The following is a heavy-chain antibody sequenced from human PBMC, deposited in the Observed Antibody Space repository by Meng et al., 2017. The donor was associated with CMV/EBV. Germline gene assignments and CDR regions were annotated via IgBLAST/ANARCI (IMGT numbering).Heavy chain of an antibody. Sequence: GESLKISCATSGFSFSIYTMHWVRQAPGKGLEWVAVISYDGSNKYFADSVKGRFSISRDNSKNKMFLQMHSLTTEDTAVYYCARDSEGHDSSGRGPYYFDYWGQGTLVTVSS. V-gene: IGHV3-30-3*01. D-gene: IGHD3-22*01. CDR1: GFSFSIYT. CDR3: ARDSEGHDSSGRGPYYFDY. CDR2: ISYDGSNK. J-gene: IGHJ4*02.